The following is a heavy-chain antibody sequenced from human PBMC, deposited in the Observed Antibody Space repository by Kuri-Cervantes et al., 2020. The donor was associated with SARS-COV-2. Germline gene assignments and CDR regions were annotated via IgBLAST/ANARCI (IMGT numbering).Heavy chain of an antibody. D-gene: IGHD2-21*02. J-gene: IGHJ4*02. CDR1: GYTFTGYY. CDR2: INPNSGNT. CDR3: ARSPGSIVVVTAPDY. Sequence: ASVKVSCKASGYTFTGYYMHWVRQAPGQGLEWMGWINPNSGNTNYAQKLQGRVTMTTDTSTSTAYMELRSLRSDDTAVYYCARSPGSIVVVTAPDYWGQGTLVTVSS. V-gene: IGHV1-18*04.